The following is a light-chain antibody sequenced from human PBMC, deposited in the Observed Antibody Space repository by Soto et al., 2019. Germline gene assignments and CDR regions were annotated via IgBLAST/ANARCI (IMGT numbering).Light chain of an antibody. V-gene: IGLV2-14*01. CDR2: DVS. CDR1: SSDVGGYNY. CDR3: SSYTSSSTYVV. Sequence: QSALTQPASLSGSPGQSITISCTGTSSDVGGYNYVSWYQQHPGKAPKLMIYDVSNRPSGVSNRFSGSKSGNTASLTISGLQAEDEADYYCSSYTSSSTYVVFGGGNKLTVL. J-gene: IGLJ2*01.